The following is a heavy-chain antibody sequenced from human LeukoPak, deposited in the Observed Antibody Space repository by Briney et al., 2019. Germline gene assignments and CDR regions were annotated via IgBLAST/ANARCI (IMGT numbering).Heavy chain of an antibody. Sequence: PGGSLRLSCAASGFTFSSYSMNWVRQAPGKGLEWVSYISSSSSTIYYADSVKGRFTISRDNAKNSLYLQMNSLRAEDTAVYYCARDGDAQTHYFDYWGQGTLVTVSS. CDR2: ISSSSSTI. CDR1: GFTFSSYS. D-gene: IGHD7-27*01. CDR3: ARDGDAQTHYFDY. V-gene: IGHV3-48*01. J-gene: IGHJ4*02.